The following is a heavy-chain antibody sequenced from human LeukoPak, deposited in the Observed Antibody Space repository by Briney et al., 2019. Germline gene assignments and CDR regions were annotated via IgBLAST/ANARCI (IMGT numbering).Heavy chain of an antibody. CDR3: AKDYYDSSGYYGY. CDR1: GFTFSSYA. D-gene: IGHD3-22*01. J-gene: IGHJ4*02. Sequence: GGSLRLSCAASGFTFSSYAMSWVRQAPGKGLEWVSAVSGSGGSTYYADSVKGRFTISRDNSKNTLYLQMNSLRAEDTAVYYCAKDYYDSSGYYGYWGQGTLVTVSS. V-gene: IGHV3-23*01. CDR2: VSGSGGST.